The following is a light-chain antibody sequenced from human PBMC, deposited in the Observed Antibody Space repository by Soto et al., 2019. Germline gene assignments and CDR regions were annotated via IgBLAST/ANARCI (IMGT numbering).Light chain of an antibody. J-gene: IGKJ2*01. CDR1: QSVLYSSNNKNY. V-gene: IGKV4-1*01. CDR3: QQYYSTPYT. Sequence: DIVMTQSPDSLAVSLGERATINCKSSQSVLYSSNNKNYLAWYQQKQGQPPTLLIYWSSTREPVVPDRFSGRGSGTDFTLTISSLQAEDVAVYYCQQYYSTPYTFGQGTKLEIK. CDR2: WSS.